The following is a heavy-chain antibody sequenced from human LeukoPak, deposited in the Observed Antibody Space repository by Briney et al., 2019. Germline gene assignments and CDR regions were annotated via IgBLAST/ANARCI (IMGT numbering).Heavy chain of an antibody. CDR1: GYTFSDYY. CDR2: IGPNSGGT. V-gene: IGHV1-2*02. CDR3: ARNFYFDSSGYYHY. J-gene: IGHJ4*02. Sequence: GASVKVSCKASGYTFSDYYMHWVRQAPGQGLEWMGWIGPNSGGTNYAQKFQGRVTMTRDTSISTAYMELSRLRSDDTAVYYCARNFYFDSSGYYHYWGQGTLVTVSS. D-gene: IGHD3-22*01.